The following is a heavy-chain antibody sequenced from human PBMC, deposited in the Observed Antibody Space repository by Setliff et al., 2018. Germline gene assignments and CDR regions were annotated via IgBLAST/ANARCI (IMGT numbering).Heavy chain of an antibody. Sequence: SETLSLTCSVSGGSVTTSRYYWSWIRQPAGKGLEWIGRIHSSGSTKFNPSLESRVTMSVDTSKNQFSLKLSSVTAADTAVYYCARVPNFWSGYLDYWGQGTLVTVSS. D-gene: IGHD3-3*01. CDR1: GGSVTTSRYY. J-gene: IGHJ4*02. V-gene: IGHV4-4*07. CDR2: IHSSGST. CDR3: ARVPNFWSGYLDY.